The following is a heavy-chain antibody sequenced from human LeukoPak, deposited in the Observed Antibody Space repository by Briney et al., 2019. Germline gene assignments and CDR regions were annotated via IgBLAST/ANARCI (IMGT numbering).Heavy chain of an antibody. CDR1: GFTFSSYG. D-gene: IGHD1-14*01. J-gene: IGHJ4*02. CDR2: IRYDGNIK. V-gene: IGHV3-30*02. Sequence: GGSLRLSCGASGFTFSSYGMLWVRQSPGKGREWVAFIRYDGNIKFYADSMKGRFTIARDNSKNTLYLHINSLRPEDTALYYCVKDNPLDYWGQGTLVIVSS. CDR3: VKDNPLDY.